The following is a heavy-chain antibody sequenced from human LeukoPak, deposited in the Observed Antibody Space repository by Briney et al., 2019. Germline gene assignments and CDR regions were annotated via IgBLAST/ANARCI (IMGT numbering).Heavy chain of an antibody. CDR1: GGSISRNNFY. J-gene: IGHJ5*02. Sequence: SETLSLTCTVSGGSISRNNFYWGWIRQPPGKGLEWIGTIYYSGSTYYNPSLKSRVTISVDKSKNQFSLKLSSVTAADTAVYYCARDGGPVGGWFDPWGQGTLVTVSP. CDR3: ARDGGPVGGWFDP. CDR2: IYYSGST. D-gene: IGHD2-15*01. V-gene: IGHV4-39*07.